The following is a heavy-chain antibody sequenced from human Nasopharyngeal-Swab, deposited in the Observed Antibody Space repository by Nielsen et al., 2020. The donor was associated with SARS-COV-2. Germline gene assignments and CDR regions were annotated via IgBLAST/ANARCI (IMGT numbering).Heavy chain of an antibody. Sequence: GESLKISCAASGFTFSSYAMHWVRQAPGKGLEWVAVISFDGSTKYYADSVKGRFTISRDYSKNTLYLQMSSLRAEDTAVYYCARVLLTHYYYYMDVWGKGTTVTVSS. CDR3: ARVLLTHYYYYMDV. J-gene: IGHJ6*03. CDR1: GFTFSSYA. CDR2: ISFDGSTK. D-gene: IGHD2-21*02. V-gene: IGHV3-30-3*01.